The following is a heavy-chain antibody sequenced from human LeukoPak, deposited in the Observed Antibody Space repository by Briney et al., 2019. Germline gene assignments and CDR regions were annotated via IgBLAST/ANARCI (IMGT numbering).Heavy chain of an antibody. V-gene: IGHV3-64*01. J-gene: IGHJ4*02. Sequence: GGPLRLSCAASGFTFSTSAMHWVRQAPGKGLEYVSGISSNGGTTYYANSVKGRFTISRDNSKSTLYLQMGSLRTEDMAVYYCARASYCSGGSCYSANWGQGTLVTVSS. D-gene: IGHD2-15*01. CDR2: ISSNGGTT. CDR1: GFTFSTSA. CDR3: ARASYCSGGSCYSAN.